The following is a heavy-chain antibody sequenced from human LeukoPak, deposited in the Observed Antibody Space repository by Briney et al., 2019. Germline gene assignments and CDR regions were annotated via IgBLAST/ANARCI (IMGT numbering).Heavy chain of an antibody. CDR2: INPNSGGT. J-gene: IGHJ4*02. CDR3: ARGLTWDSIWEINDY. Sequence: ASVKVSCKASGYIFTGYYIHWVRQAPGQGLEWMGWINPNSGGTNYAVKFQGRVTMTRDTSITTAYMELSSLRSDDRAVYYCARGLTWDSIWEINDYWGQGTLVTVSS. D-gene: IGHD1-26*01. CDR1: GYIFTGYY. V-gene: IGHV1-2*02.